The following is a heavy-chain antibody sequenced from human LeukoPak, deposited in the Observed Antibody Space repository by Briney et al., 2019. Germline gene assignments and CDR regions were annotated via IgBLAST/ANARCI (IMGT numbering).Heavy chain of an antibody. CDR3: ARYRGYCSSTSCPGWFDP. Sequence: PSETLSLTCTVSGGSISSYYWSWIRQPAGKGLEWIGRIYTSGSTNYNPSLKSRVTMSVDTSKNQFSLKLSSVTAADTAVYYCARYRGYCSSTSCPGWFDPWGQGTLVTVSS. CDR2: IYTSGST. D-gene: IGHD2-2*01. V-gene: IGHV4-4*07. CDR1: GGSISSYY. J-gene: IGHJ5*02.